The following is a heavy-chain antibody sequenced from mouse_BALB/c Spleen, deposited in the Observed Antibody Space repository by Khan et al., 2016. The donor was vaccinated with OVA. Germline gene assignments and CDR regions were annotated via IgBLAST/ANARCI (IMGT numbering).Heavy chain of an antibody. V-gene: IGHV3-2*02. Sequence: EVQLQESGPGLVKPSQSLSLTCTVTGYSITSDYAWNWIRQFPGNKLEWVGYIRYSGSTTYNPSLKSRISITRDTSKNQFFLQLNSVTTEDTGTYYCTKGGFHYGSSYGAFDYWGQGTTLTVSS. J-gene: IGHJ2*01. D-gene: IGHD1-1*01. CDR1: GYSITSDYA. CDR2: IRYSGST. CDR3: TKGGFHYGSSYGAFDY.